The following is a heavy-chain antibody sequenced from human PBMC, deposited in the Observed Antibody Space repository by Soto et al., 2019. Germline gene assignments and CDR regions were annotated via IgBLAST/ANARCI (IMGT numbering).Heavy chain of an antibody. J-gene: IGHJ2*01. Sequence: GGSLRLSCAASGFTFDDYAMHWVRQAPGKGLEWVSGISWNSGSIGYADSVKGRFTISRDNAKNSLYLQMNSLRAEDTALYYCAKDREYSGYDDFGWYFDLWGRGTLVTVSS. CDR3: AKDREYSGYDDFGWYFDL. V-gene: IGHV3-9*01. CDR1: GFTFDDYA. D-gene: IGHD5-12*01. CDR2: ISWNSGSI.